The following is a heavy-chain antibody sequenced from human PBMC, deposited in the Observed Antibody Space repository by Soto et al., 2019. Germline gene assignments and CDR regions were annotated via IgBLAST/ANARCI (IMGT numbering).Heavy chain of an antibody. Sequence: ASVKVSCKASGYTFTSYAMHWVRQAPGQRLEWMGWINAGNGNTKYSQKFQGRVTITRDTSASTAYMELSSLRSEDTAVYYCASPGIELAGGWFAFDIWGQGPMVTV. D-gene: IGHD6-19*01. CDR2: INAGNGNT. J-gene: IGHJ3*02. CDR1: GYTFTSYA. V-gene: IGHV1-3*01. CDR3: ASPGIELAGGWFAFDI.